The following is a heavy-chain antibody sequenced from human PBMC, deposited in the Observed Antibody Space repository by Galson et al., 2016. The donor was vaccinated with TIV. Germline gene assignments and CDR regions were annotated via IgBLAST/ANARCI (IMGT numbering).Heavy chain of an antibody. CDR1: GFAFSTYA. V-gene: IGHV3-23*01. CDR3: AKYVVTIPVAGFDY. D-gene: IGHD6-13*01. Sequence: LRLSCAASGFAFSTYAMNWVRQPPGKGLEWVSTIGPGNDVHYADSVNGRFTISRHNSKSTLSLQMNSLRAEDTAVYYCAKYVVTIPVAGFDYWGQGALVTVSS. CDR2: IGPGNDV. J-gene: IGHJ4*02.